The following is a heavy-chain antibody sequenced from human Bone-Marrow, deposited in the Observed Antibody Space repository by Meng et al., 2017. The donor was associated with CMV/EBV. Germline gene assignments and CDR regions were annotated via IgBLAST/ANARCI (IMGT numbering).Heavy chain of an antibody. Sequence: GESLKISCAASGFTFSGYWMTWVRQAPGKGLEWVANIKQDGSEKYYVDSVKGRFTISRDNAKESLYLQMNSLRAEDTAVYYCARSLGAVYYYYGMDVWGQGTTVTVSS. D-gene: IGHD4/OR15-4a*01. CDR1: GFTFSGYW. CDR2: IKQDGSEK. J-gene: IGHJ6*02. CDR3: ARSLGAVYYYYGMDV. V-gene: IGHV3-7*01.